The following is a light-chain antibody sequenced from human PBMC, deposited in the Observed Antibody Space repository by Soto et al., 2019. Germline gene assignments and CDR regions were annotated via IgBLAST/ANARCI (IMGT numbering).Light chain of an antibody. J-gene: IGKJ1*01. CDR1: QSVSNR. V-gene: IGKV3-15*01. Sequence: EIVMTQSPATLSVSPGERVTLSCRASQSVSNRLAWYQQKPGQAPRLLIYGASTRAIGIPARFSGSGSETESTLTISSLQSEDFAVYYCQQYNNWWTFGQGTKVEIK. CDR2: GAS. CDR3: QQYNNWWT.